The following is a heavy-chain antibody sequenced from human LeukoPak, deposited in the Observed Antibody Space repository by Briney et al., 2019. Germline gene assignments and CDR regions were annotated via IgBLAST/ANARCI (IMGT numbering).Heavy chain of an antibody. D-gene: IGHD3-10*01. CDR2: IYYSGTT. CDR3: ARERAAMVRGATDFDY. J-gene: IGHJ4*02. CDR1: GGSISSSNYY. Sequence: SETLSLTCTVSGGSISSSNYYWGWIRQSPGKGLEWIGSIYYSGTTYYNPSLKSRVTISVDTSKNQFSLKLSSVTAADTAVYYCARERAAMVRGATDFDYWGQGTLVTVSS. V-gene: IGHV4-39*07.